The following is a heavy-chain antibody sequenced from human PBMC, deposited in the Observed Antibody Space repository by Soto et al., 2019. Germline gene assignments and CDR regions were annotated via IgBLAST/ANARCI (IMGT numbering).Heavy chain of an antibody. D-gene: IGHD5-18*01. CDR3: ATEGSSYGYVVY. J-gene: IGHJ4*02. CDR2: IYHSGST. CDR1: GGSISSSNW. Sequence: QVQLQESGPGLVKPSGTLSLTCAVSGGSISSSNWWSWVRQPPGKGLEWIGQIYHSGSTHYNPSLKSRVTISVDKSKNQFSLKVRSVTAADTAVYYCATEGSSYGYVVYWGQGSLVTVSS. V-gene: IGHV4-4*02.